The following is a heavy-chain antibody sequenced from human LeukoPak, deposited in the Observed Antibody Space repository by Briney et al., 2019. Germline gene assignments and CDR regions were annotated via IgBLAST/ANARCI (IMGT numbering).Heavy chain of an antibody. J-gene: IGHJ6*02. V-gene: IGHV4-34*01. D-gene: IGHD6-19*01. CDR3: ARGDIAVAGTGGDYYYYYVMDV. CDR1: GGSFSGYY. CDR2: INHSGST. Sequence: SETLSLTCAVYGGSFSGYYWSWIRQPPGKGLEWIGEINHSGSTNYNPSLKSRVTISVDTSKNQFSLNLTSVTAADTAVYCCARGDIAVAGTGGDYYYYYVMDVWGQGTTVTVSS.